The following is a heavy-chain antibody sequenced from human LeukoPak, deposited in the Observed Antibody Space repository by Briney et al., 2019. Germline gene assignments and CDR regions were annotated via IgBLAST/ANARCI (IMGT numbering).Heavy chain of an antibody. CDR1: GFTFSSYA. CDR2: ISYDGSNK. V-gene: IGHV3-30-3*01. D-gene: IGHD3-10*01. Sequence: PGRSLRLSCAASGFTFSSYAMHWVRQAPGKGLEWVAVISYDGSNKYYADSVKGRFTISRDNSKNTLYLQMNSLRAEDTAVYYCAREGTMARGVIDYWGQGTLVTVSS. CDR3: AREGTMARGVIDY. J-gene: IGHJ4*02.